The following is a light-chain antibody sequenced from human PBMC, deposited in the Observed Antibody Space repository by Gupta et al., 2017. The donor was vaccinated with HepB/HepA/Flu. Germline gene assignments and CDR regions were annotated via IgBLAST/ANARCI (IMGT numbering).Light chain of an antibody. CDR2: AAS. J-gene: IGKJ1*01. Sequence: AIQMTQSACSLSASLGDRVTITCRASQDIRNDLGWYQQKPGKAPKLPIYAASNLQSGVPSRFSGSGSGTDFTLTISSLQPEDFATYYCPQYEAYPRTFGQGTKVEIK. CDR1: QDIRND. V-gene: IGKV1-6*01. CDR3: PQYEAYPRT.